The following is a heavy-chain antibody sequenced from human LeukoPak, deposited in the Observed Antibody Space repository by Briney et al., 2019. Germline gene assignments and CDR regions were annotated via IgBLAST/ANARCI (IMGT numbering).Heavy chain of an antibody. Sequence: GGSLRLSCAASGFTFSSYAMSWVRQVPGKGLEWVSVISGSGDNTYYADSVKGRFTISRDNSKNMLYLQMNSLRAEDTAVYYCAKDRSSSLWYFDDWGQGTLVTVSS. CDR1: GFTFSSYA. CDR3: AKDRSSSLWYFDD. J-gene: IGHJ4*02. D-gene: IGHD6-6*01. CDR2: ISGSGDNT. V-gene: IGHV3-23*01.